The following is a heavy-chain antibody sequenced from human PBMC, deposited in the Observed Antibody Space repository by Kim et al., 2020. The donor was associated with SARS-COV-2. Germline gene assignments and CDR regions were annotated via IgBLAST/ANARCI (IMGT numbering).Heavy chain of an antibody. J-gene: IGHJ4*02. V-gene: IGHV3-23*01. CDR3: AKDGRYDVWSGYYLDY. Sequence: DSEKRRFTISRDNSNNTLYLQMNSLRAEDTAVYYCAKDGRYDVWSGYYLDYWGQGTLVTVSS. D-gene: IGHD3-3*01.